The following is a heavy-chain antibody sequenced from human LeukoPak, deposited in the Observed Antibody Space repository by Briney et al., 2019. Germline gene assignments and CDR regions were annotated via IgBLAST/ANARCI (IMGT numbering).Heavy chain of an antibody. CDR1: GFTFSSYS. V-gene: IGHV3-23*01. Sequence: PGGSLRLSCAASGFTFSSYSMNWVRQAPGKGLEWVSAISGSGGSTYYADSVKGRFTISRDNSKNTLYLQMNSLRAEDTAVYYCAKDPHLMVRTFDYWGQGTLVTVSS. CDR3: AKDPHLMVRTFDY. D-gene: IGHD2-8*01. CDR2: ISGSGGST. J-gene: IGHJ4*02.